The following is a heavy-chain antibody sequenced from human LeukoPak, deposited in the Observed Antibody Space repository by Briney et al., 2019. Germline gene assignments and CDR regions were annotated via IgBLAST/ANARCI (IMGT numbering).Heavy chain of an antibody. D-gene: IGHD4-17*01. CDR3: ARGIESYGDYGY. Sequence: PSETLSLTCTVSGGSISGSYWRWIRQPPGKGLEWIAYMYNSGSTNYNLSLKSRVTISIDTSKNQFSLKLSSLTAADTAIYYCARGIESYGDYGYWGQGILVTVSS. J-gene: IGHJ4*02. CDR1: GGSISGSY. CDR2: MYNSGST. V-gene: IGHV4-59*01.